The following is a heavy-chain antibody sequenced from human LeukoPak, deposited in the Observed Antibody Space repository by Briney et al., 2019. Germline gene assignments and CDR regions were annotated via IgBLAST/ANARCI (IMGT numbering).Heavy chain of an antibody. CDR1: GFTFSSYG. D-gene: IGHD3-16*02. V-gene: IGHV3-30*18. CDR2: ISYDGSNK. Sequence: PGGSLRLSCAASGFTFSSYGMHWVRQAPGKGLEWVAVISYDGSNKYYADSVKGRFTISRDNSKNTLYLQMNSLRAEDTAVYYCAKDNLGGVIAIFDYWGQGTLVTVSS. CDR3: AKDNLGGVIAIFDY. J-gene: IGHJ4*02.